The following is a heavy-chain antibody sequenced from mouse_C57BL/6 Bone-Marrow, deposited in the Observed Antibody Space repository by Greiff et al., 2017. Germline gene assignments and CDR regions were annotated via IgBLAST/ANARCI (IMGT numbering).Heavy chain of an antibody. J-gene: IGHJ2*01. CDR3: ARHTLLHFRDYFDY. Sequence: EVHLVESGGDLVKPGGSLKLSCAASGFTFSSYGMSWVRQTPDKRLEWVATISSGGSYTYYPDSVKGRFTISRDNAKNTLYLQMSSLKSEDTAMYYCARHTLLHFRDYFDYWGQGTTLTVSS. CDR2: ISSGGSYT. CDR1: GFTFSSYG. V-gene: IGHV5-6*01. D-gene: IGHD2-10*01.